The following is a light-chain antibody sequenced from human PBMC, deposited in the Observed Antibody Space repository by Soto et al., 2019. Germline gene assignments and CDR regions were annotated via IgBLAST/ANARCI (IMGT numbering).Light chain of an antibody. CDR3: QPYGSSGT. V-gene: IGKV3-20*01. CDR2: GAS. J-gene: IGKJ1*01. CDR1: QSVTSNY. Sequence: DIVLTQSPGTLSSSPGERVTLSCWASQSVTSNYLAWYQQKPGQAPRLLIYGASNRATGIPDRFSGSGSGTDFTLTISRLEPEDFAVYYCQPYGSSGTFGQGTKVDI.